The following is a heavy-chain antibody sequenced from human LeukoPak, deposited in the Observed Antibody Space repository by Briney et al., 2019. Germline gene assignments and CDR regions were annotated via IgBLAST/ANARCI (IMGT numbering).Heavy chain of an antibody. Sequence: SETLSLTCTVSGGSISSYYWSWIRQPPGKGLEWIGYIYYSGSTNHNPSLKSRVTISVDTSKNQFSLKLSSVTAADTAVYYCARRNLAMGLAPWGQGTLVTVSS. D-gene: IGHD5-18*01. CDR3: ARRNLAMGLAP. J-gene: IGHJ5*02. CDR2: IYYSGST. CDR1: GGSISSYY. V-gene: IGHV4-59*08.